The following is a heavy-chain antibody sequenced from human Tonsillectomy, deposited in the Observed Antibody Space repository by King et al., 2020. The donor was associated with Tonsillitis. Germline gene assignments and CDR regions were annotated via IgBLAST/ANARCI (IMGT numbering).Heavy chain of an antibody. CDR2: ISGSGTIT. V-gene: IGHV3-23*04. Sequence: EVQLVESGGGLVQPGGSLRLSCAASGFTFSGYAMRWVRQAPGKGLEWVSTISGSGTITYYADSVKGRFTISRDNSKNTLYLQMNSLRAEDTAVYYCAQDSGDFWSGFLDYYYYYYMDVWGKGTTVTVSS. CDR1: GFTFSGYA. CDR3: AQDSGDFWSGFLDYYYYYYMDV. J-gene: IGHJ6*03. D-gene: IGHD3-3*01.